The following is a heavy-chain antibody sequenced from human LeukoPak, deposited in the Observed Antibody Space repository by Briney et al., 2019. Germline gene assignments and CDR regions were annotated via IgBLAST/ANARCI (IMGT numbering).Heavy chain of an antibody. J-gene: IGHJ4*02. V-gene: IGHV3-23*01. CDR1: GFTFSSYA. CDR3: AKDVVDTAMDPMLDY. Sequence: GASLRLSCAASGFTFSSYAMSWVRQAPGKGLEWVSAISGSGGSTYYADSVKGRFTIPRDNSKNTLYLQMNSLRAEDTAVYYCAKDVVDTAMDPMLDYWGQGTLVTVSS. D-gene: IGHD5-18*01. CDR2: ISGSGGST.